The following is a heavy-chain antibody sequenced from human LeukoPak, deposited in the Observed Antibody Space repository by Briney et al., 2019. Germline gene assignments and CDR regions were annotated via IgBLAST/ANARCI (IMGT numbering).Heavy chain of an antibody. Sequence: SQTLSLTCTVSGGSVSSGSYYWSWIRQPPGKGLEWIGYIYYSGSTNYNPSLKSRVTISVDTSKNQFSLKLSSVTAADTAVYYCAREGPTDYEIDWFDPWGQGTLVTVSS. J-gene: IGHJ5*02. CDR2: IYYSGST. CDR1: GGSVSSGSYY. V-gene: IGHV4-61*01. D-gene: IGHD4-17*01. CDR3: AREGPTDYEIDWFDP.